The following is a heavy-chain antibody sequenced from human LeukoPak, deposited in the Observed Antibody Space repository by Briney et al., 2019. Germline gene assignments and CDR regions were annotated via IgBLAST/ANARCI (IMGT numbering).Heavy chain of an antibody. CDR1: GFTFSSYG. Sequence: PGGSLRLSCAASGFTFSSYGMHWVCQAPGKGLEWVAVISYDGSNKYYADSVKGRFTISRDNSKNTLYLQMSSLRAEDTAVYYCAKSYFDSSGYTFDYWGQGTLVTVSS. CDR3: AKSYFDSSGYTFDY. J-gene: IGHJ4*02. V-gene: IGHV3-30*18. CDR2: ISYDGSNK. D-gene: IGHD3-22*01.